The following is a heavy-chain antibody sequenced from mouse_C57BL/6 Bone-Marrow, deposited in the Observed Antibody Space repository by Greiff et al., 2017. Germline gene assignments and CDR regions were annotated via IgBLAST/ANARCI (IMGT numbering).Heavy chain of an antibody. CDR1: GYTFTSYG. D-gene: IGHD2-4*01. Sequence: VQLQQSGAELARPGASVKLSCKASGYTFTSYGISWVKQRTGQGLEWIGEIYPRSGNTYYNEKFKGNATLTADKSSSTAYMELRSLTSEDSAVYFCARRGDYYDYEVDYWGQGTSVTVSS. V-gene: IGHV1-81*01. J-gene: IGHJ4*01. CDR3: ARRGDYYDYEVDY. CDR2: IYPRSGNT.